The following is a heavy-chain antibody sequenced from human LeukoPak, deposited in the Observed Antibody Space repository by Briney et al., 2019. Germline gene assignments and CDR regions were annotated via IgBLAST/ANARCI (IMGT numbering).Heavy chain of an antibody. CDR2: ISYSGST. V-gene: IGHV4-59*01. CDR3: ARALSSYWDY. J-gene: IGHJ4*02. Sequence: SETLSLTCTISGGSISSYYWSWIRQPPGKGLEWIGYISYSGSTNYNPSLKSRVTISVDTSKNQFSLKLSSVTAADTAVYYCARALSSYWDYWGQGTLVTVSS. CDR1: GGSISSYY. D-gene: IGHD3-3*01.